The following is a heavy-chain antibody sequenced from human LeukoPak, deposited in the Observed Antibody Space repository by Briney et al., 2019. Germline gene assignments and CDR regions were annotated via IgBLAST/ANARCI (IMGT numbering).Heavy chain of an antibody. J-gene: IGHJ4*02. CDR3: TRDKAADYGLFDY. Sequence: GGSLRLSCAASGFTFSGYWMYWVRQAPGKGPVWVSRINSDGITTSYADSVKGRFTISRDNAKNTLYLQMNSLRAEDTAVYYCTRDKAADYGLFDYWGQGTLVTVSS. D-gene: IGHD3-16*01. V-gene: IGHV3-74*01. CDR2: INSDGITT. CDR1: GFTFSGYW.